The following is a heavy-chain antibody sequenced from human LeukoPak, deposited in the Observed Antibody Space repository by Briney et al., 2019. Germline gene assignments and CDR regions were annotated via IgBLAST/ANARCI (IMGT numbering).Heavy chain of an antibody. J-gene: IGHJ4*02. CDR1: GYTFTCYY. D-gene: IGHD3-3*01. Sequence: ASVKVSCKASGYTFTCYYMHWVRQAPGQGLEWMGWINPNSGGTNYAQKFQGRVTMTRDTSISTAYMELSRLRSDDTAVYYCARAPIFGVVIVIDYWGQGTLVTVSS. CDR3: ARAPIFGVVIVIDY. CDR2: INPNSGGT. V-gene: IGHV1-2*02.